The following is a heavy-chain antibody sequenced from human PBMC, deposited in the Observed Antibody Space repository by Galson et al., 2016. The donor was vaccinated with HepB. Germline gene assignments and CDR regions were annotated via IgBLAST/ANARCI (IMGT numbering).Heavy chain of an antibody. J-gene: IGHJ6*02. D-gene: IGHD1-1*01. CDR1: GFTFSSHA. CDR2: ISSSSSYI. CDR3: VRSEKVNHYNFEGYYYYGLDV. Sequence: CLRLCCAASGFTFSSHAMNGVRQAPGTGLEWVSYISSSSSYIYYADAVKGRFIISRDNAKKSLYLQMDRLRAEDSAIYYCVRSEKVNHYNFEGYYYYGLDVWGQGTTVTVSS. V-gene: IGHV3-21*04.